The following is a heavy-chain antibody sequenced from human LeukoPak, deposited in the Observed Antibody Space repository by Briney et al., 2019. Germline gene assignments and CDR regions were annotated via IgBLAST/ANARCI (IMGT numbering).Heavy chain of an antibody. Sequence: SETLSLTCTVSGGSISSYYWNWIRQPPGKGLEWIGYIYYSGSTNYNPSLKSRVTISVDTSKNQFSLKLSSVTAADTSVYFCARGSYYSDSSGYSTYHYYYMDVWGKGTTVTVSS. CDR1: GGSISSYY. CDR2: IYYSGST. V-gene: IGHV4-59*01. CDR3: ARGSYYSDSSGYSTYHYYYMDV. D-gene: IGHD3-22*01. J-gene: IGHJ6*03.